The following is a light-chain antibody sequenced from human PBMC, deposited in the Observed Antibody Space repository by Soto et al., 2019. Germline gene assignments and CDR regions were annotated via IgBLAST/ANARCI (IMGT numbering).Light chain of an antibody. J-gene: IGLJ1*01. V-gene: IGLV2-23*01. CDR3: YSYAGSSTPYV. CDR2: EGS. Sequence: QSALTQPASVSGSPGQSITISCTGTSSDVGSYNLVSWYQQHPGKAPKLMIYEGSKRPSGVSNRFSGSRSGNTASLTISGPQAQDEADYYCYSYAGSSTPYVFGTGTKLTVL. CDR1: SSDVGSYNL.